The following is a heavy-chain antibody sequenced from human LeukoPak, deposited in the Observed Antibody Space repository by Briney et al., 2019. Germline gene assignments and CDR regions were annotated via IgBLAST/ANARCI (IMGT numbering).Heavy chain of an antibody. Sequence: ASVKVSCKASGYTFTGYYIHWVRQAPGQGLGWMGRISPNSGGTNYAQKFQDRVTMTRDTSISTAYMELSRLRSDDTAVYYCAREVAGDQWDYWGQGALVTVSS. CDR2: ISPNSGGT. V-gene: IGHV1-2*06. CDR3: AREVAGDQWDY. D-gene: IGHD7-27*01. J-gene: IGHJ4*02. CDR1: GYTFTGYY.